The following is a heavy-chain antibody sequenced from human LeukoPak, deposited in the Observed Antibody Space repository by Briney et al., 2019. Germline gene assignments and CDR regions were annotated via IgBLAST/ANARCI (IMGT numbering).Heavy chain of an antibody. V-gene: IGHV3-74*01. CDR3: ARDLGNDYHFWSGYYTFDY. CDR1: GFTFSSYW. J-gene: IGHJ4*02. CDR2: INSDGSST. D-gene: IGHD3-3*01. Sequence: SGGSLRLSCAASGFTFSSYWMHWVRQAPGKGLVWVSRINSDGSSTSYADSVKGRFTISRDNAKNTLYLQMNSLRAEDTAVYYCARDLGNDYHFWSGYYTFDYWGQGTLVTVSS.